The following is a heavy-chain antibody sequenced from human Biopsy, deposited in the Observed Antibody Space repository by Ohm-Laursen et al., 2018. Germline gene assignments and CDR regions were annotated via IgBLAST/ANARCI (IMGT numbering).Heavy chain of an antibody. CDR2: VYYTGST. CDR1: GDSTSSYY. V-gene: IGHV4-59*01. J-gene: IGHJ2*01. Sequence: GTLSLTCTVSGDSTSSYYWSWIRQPPGKGLQWIGYVYYTGSTDYNPSLQSRVTISVDTSKNHFSLRLRSVTPADTAIYYCARDRGYYSDRTVPGYFDLWGRGSPVTVPS. CDR3: ARDRGYYSDRTVPGYFDL. D-gene: IGHD3-22*01.